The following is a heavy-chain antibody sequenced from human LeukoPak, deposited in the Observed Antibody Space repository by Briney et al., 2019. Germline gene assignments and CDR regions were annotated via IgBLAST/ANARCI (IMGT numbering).Heavy chain of an antibody. J-gene: IGHJ4*02. CDR3: ARFSNTYFDY. V-gene: IGHV1-46*01. Sequence: VSVKVSCKASGYTFTSYYIHWVRQAPGQGLEWMGVINPNGGSTSYAQKFQGRVTMTRDTSTSTVYMELSSLRSDDTAVYYCARFSNTYFDYWGQGTLVTVSS. CDR1: GYTFTSYY. D-gene: IGHD2/OR15-2a*01. CDR2: INPNGGST.